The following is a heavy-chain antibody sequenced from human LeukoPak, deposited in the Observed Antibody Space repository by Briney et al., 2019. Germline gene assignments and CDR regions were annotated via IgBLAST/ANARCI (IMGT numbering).Heavy chain of an antibody. J-gene: IGHJ6*03. CDR3: GRVYCSTTSCYDYYDYYMDV. CDR1: GFRFDDYG. CDR2: INWDGAST. Sequence: GGSLRLSCAASGFRFDDYGMSWVRHVPGKGLEWVSGINWDGASTGYADSVKGRLTISRDNVKNFLYLQMNSLRVEDTALYFCGRVYCSTTSCYDYYDYYMDVWGKGTTVTVSS. V-gene: IGHV3-20*04. D-gene: IGHD2-2*01.